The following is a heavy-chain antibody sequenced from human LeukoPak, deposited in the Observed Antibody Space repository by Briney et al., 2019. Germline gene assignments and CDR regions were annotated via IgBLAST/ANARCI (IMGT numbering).Heavy chain of an antibody. J-gene: IGHJ5*02. D-gene: IGHD3-3*01. V-gene: IGHV4-34*01. CDR3: ARGLFDPGPWFDP. CDR2: INHSGST. CDR1: GGSFSGYY. Sequence: SETLSLTCAVYGGSFSGYYWSWIRQPPGKGLEWIGEINHSGSTNYNPSLKSRVTISVDTSKNQFSLKLSPVTAADTAVYYCARGLFDPGPWFDPWGQGTLVTVSS.